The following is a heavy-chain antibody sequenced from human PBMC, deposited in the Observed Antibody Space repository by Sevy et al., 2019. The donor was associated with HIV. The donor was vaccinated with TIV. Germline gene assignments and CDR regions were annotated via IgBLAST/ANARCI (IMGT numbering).Heavy chain of an antibody. V-gene: IGHV3-48*02. J-gene: IGHJ4*02. CDR1: GLTFSSDS. CDR3: ARDVDTPFVRSFHS. Sequence: GGSLRLSCVVSGLTFSSDSMNWVHQAPGKGLEWLAYISSSSRTIYYADSVEGRFTISRDNDKKSVFLQMNNLRDEDSATYYCARDVDTPFVRSFHSWGQGTLVTVSS. D-gene: IGHD5-18*01. CDR2: ISSSSRTI.